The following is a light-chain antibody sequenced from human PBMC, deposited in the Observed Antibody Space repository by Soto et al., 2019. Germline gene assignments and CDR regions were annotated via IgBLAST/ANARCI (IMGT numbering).Light chain of an antibody. CDR3: SSYTSSIDVV. V-gene: IGLV2-14*01. CDR2: EVS. J-gene: IGLJ2*01. Sequence: QSVLTQPASVAGSPGQAITISCTGTSSDVGGYNYVSWYQQHPGKATKLMIYEVSNRPSGVSNRFSGSKSGNTAYLTISGLKAEDEADYYCSSYTSSIDVVFGEGTKLTVL. CDR1: SSDVGGYNY.